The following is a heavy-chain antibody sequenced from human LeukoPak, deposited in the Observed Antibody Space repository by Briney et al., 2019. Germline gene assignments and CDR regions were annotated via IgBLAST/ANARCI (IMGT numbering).Heavy chain of an antibody. CDR3: ARGSRYFLH. Sequence: GGSLRLSCAASGFTFSDYNMTWIRQAPGKGLEWVSHISSRGRTIYYADSVKGRVTISRDNAKNSMYLQMYSLRAEDTAVYYCARGSRYFLHWGQGTLVTVSS. J-gene: IGHJ1*01. CDR1: GFTFSDYN. CDR2: ISSRGRTI. V-gene: IGHV3-11*01.